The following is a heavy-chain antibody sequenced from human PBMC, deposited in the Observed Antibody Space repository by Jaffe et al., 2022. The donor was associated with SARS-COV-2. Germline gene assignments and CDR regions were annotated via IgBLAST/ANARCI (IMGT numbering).Heavy chain of an antibody. Sequence: EVQLVESGGGLVQPGRSLRLSCTASGFTFGDYAMSWVRQAPGKGLEWVGFIRSKAYGGTTEYAASVKGRFTISRDDSKSIAYLQMNSLKTEDTAVYYCTRDSFDDFWSGTLLTEDYYYYYGMDVWGQGTTVTVSS. J-gene: IGHJ6*02. CDR1: GFTFGDYA. V-gene: IGHV3-49*04. D-gene: IGHD3-3*01. CDR3: TRDSFDDFWSGTLLTEDYYYYYGMDV. CDR2: IRSKAYGGTT.